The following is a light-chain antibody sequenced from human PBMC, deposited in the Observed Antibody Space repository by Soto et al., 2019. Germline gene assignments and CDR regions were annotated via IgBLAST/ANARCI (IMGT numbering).Light chain of an antibody. J-gene: IGLJ2*01. Sequence: QSVLTQPPSVSAAPGQRVTISCSGSSSNIGRNYESWYQQFPGTAPRLLIFDTYKRPSGVPDRFSGSKSDTSSTLAITGLQSGDEADYYCAAWDSSLSIVIFGGGTKLTVL. CDR2: DTY. CDR3: AAWDSSLSIVI. V-gene: IGLV1-51*01. CDR1: SSNIGRNY.